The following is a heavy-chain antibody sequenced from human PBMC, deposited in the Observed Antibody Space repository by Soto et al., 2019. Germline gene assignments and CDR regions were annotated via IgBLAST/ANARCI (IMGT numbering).Heavy chain of an antibody. CDR2: ISYDGSNK. V-gene: IGHV3-30-3*01. CDR1: GFTFSSYA. CDR3: VRDGRDGLLDLFDY. D-gene: IGHD3-3*01. J-gene: IGHJ4*02. Sequence: QVQLVESGGGVVQPGRSLRLSCAASGFTFSSYAMHWVRQAPGKGLEWVAVISYDGSNKYYADSVKGRFTISRDNSKNTLYLQMNSLRAEDTAVYYCVRDGRDGLLDLFDYWGQGTLVTVSS.